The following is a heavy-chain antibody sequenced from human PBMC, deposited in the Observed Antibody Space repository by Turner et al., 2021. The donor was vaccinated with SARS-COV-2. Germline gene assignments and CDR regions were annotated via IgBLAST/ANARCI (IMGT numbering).Heavy chain of an antibody. CDR2: IYSGGST. J-gene: IGHJ4*02. V-gene: IGHV3-53*01. CDR3: ARDLGGLRFDY. Sequence: EVQLVESGGSLIQPGGSLRLCCAASGFTVSSNYMSWVRQAPGKGLEWVSVIYSGGSTFYADSLKGRFTISRDNSKNTLYLQMNSLRAEDTAFYYCARDLGGLRFDYWGQGTLVTVSS. D-gene: IGHD2-15*01. CDR1: GFTVSSNY.